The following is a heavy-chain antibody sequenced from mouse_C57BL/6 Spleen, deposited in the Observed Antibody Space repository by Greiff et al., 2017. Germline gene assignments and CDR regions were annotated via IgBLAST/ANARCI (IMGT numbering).Heavy chain of an antibody. V-gene: IGHV1-54*01. J-gene: IGHJ3*01. CDR1: GYAFTNYL. Sequence: VKLMESGAELVRPGTSVKVSCKASGYAFTNYLIEWVKQRPGQGLEWIGVINPGSGGTNYNEKFKGKATLTADKSSSPAYMQLSSLTSEDSAVYFCARSATVVARAYWGQGTLVTVSA. D-gene: IGHD1-1*01. CDR2: INPGSGGT. CDR3: ARSATVVARAY.